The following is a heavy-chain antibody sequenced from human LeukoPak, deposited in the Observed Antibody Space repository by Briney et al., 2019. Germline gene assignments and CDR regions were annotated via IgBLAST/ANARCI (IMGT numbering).Heavy chain of an antibody. V-gene: IGHV3-23*01. CDR1: EFTFSSYT. CDR3: AKGGPTGYSSSWYSPTYYYYYMDV. D-gene: IGHD6-13*01. CDR2: ISGSGGST. Sequence: PGGSLRLSCAASEFTFSSYTMNWVRQAPGKGLEWVSAISGSGGSTYYADSVKGRFTISRDNSKNTLYLQMNSLRAEDTAVYYCAKGGPTGYSSSWYSPTYYYYYMDVWGKGTTVTVSS. J-gene: IGHJ6*03.